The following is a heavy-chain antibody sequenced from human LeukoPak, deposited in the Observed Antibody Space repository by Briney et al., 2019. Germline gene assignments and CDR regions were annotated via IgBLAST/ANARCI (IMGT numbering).Heavy chain of an antibody. Sequence: GASVKVSCKASGYTFTSYGISWVRQAPGQGLEWMGWTSAYNGNTNYAQKLQGRVTMTTDTSTSTAYMELRSLRSDDTAVYYCARDQGYCTNGVCYRQYYFDYWGQGTLVTVSS. CDR3: ARDQGYCTNGVCYRQYYFDY. CDR1: GYTFTSYG. D-gene: IGHD2-8*01. V-gene: IGHV1-18*01. J-gene: IGHJ4*02. CDR2: TSAYNGNT.